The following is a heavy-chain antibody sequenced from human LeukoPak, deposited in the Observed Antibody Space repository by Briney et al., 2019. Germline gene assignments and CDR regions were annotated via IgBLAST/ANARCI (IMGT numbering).Heavy chain of an antibody. Sequence: GASVKVSCKASGYTFTSYGISWVRQAPGQGLEWMGWISAYNGNTNYAQKLQGRVTMTTDTSTSTAYMELRSLRSDDTAVYYRARVLGYCSGGSCYSGWFDPWGQGTLVTVSS. CDR1: GYTFTSYG. J-gene: IGHJ5*02. CDR3: ARVLGYCSGGSCYSGWFDP. CDR2: ISAYNGNT. D-gene: IGHD2-15*01. V-gene: IGHV1-18*01.